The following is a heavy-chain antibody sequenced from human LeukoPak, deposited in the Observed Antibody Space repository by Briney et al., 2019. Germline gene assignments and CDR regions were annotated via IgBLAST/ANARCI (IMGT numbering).Heavy chain of an antibody. CDR3: ARDEGGSGWRFDF. J-gene: IGHJ4*02. D-gene: IGHD6-19*01. Sequence: ASVNLSCKASGYTFTSSGISWVRQAPGHGLEWIGWISAYNGNTNYAQKLQGRVIMTTDTSTSTAYMELRRLRSDDTAVYYCARDEGGSGWRFDFWGQGTLVTVSS. V-gene: IGHV1-18*04. CDR1: GYTFTSSG. CDR2: ISAYNGNT.